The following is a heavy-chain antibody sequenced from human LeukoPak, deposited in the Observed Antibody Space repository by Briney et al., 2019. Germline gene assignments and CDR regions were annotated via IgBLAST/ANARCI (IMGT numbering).Heavy chain of an antibody. Sequence: SETLSLTCTVSGGSLNNDYFTWIRQPAGKGLEWIGRIHFGGTTNYNPSFGSRLTLSIDTSKKEISLRLTSVTAADTALYYCVRDNESAYKRGYDHFFYYMDKWGKGTTVIVSS. CDR1: GGSLNNDY. CDR3: VRDNESAYKRGYDHFFYYMDK. V-gene: IGHV4-4*07. CDR2: IHFGGTT. J-gene: IGHJ6*03. D-gene: IGHD2-2*01.